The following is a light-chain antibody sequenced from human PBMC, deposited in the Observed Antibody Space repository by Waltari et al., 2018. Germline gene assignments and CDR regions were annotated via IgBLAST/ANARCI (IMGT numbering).Light chain of an antibody. CDR1: SSDVVGYNY. V-gene: IGLV2-14*03. CDR3: SSYTSSSTRV. J-gene: IGLJ6*01. Sequence: QSALTQPASVTGSPGQSITISCTGTSSDVVGYNYDPWYQQHPGKAPTLMIYDVSNRPSGVSNRSSGSKSGNTASLTISGLQAEDEADYYCSSYTSSSTRVFGSGTKVTVL. CDR2: DVS.